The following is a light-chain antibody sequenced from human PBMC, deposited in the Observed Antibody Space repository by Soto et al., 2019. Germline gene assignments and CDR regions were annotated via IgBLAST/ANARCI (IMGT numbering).Light chain of an antibody. Sequence: AIRMTQSPSSLSAYTGDRVTITCRASQGISSYLAWYQQKPGKAPKLLIYAASTLQSGVPSRFSGSGSGTDFTLTISCLQSEDFATYYCHQYYSYPLTFGQGTRLEIK. V-gene: IGKV1-8*01. CDR1: QGISSY. CDR3: HQYYSYPLT. J-gene: IGKJ5*01. CDR2: AAS.